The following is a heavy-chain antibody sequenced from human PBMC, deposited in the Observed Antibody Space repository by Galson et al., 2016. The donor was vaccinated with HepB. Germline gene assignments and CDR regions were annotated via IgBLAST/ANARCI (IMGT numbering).Heavy chain of an antibody. CDR3: ARSQSSSWYFQGVY. CDR1: GYKFTNYW. D-gene: IGHD6-13*01. V-gene: IGHV5-51*01. J-gene: IGHJ4*02. CDR2: IYPDDSDT. Sequence: QSGAEVKKAGESLQISCKGSGYKFTNYWIAWVRQMPGKGLEWMGIIYPDDSDTKYSPAFQGQVTISADKSINTAFLHWRNLKASDTAKYFCARSQSSSWYFQGVYWGQGTLVTVYS.